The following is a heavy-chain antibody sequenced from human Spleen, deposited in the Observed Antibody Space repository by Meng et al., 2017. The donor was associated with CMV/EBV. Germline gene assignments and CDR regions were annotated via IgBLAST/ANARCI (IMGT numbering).Heavy chain of an antibody. CDR3: ARGRANSLRFLNVYFDP. V-gene: IGHV1-2*02. Sequence: ASVKVSCKASGYTFTGYYMHWVRQAPGQGLEWMGWINPNSGGTNYAQKFQVRVTMTRDTSISTAYMELRRPRSHDTAVYSCARGRANSLRFLNVYFDPWGQGTLVTVSS. CDR2: INPNSGGT. CDR1: GYTFTGYY. D-gene: IGHD3-3*01. J-gene: IGHJ5*02.